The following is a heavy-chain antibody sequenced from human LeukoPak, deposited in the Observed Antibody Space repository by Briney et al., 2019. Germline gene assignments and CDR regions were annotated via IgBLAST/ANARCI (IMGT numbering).Heavy chain of an antibody. D-gene: IGHD3-10*01. CDR3: ASPAMVRGWYYGMDV. V-gene: IGHV3-66*01. J-gene: IGHJ6*02. CDR1: GFTVSSNY. Sequence: GGSLRLSCAASGFTVSSNYMSWVRQAPGKGLEWVSVIYSGGSTYYADSVKGRFTISRDNSKNTLYLQMNSLRAEDTAVYYCASPAMVRGWYYGMDVWGQGTTVTVSS. CDR2: IYSGGST.